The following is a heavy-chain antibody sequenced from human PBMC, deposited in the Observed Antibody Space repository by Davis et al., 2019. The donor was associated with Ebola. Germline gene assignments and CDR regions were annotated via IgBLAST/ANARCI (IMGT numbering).Heavy chain of an antibody. Sequence: GESLKIPCAASAFTFSNYAMTWVRQAPGKGLEWLGRIKSKDYGETTDYAAPVKGRFTISRDDSKNTLYLQMNSLKTEDTAVYYCTTDARGLLWGQGTLVTVSS. CDR3: TTDARGLL. V-gene: IGHV3-15*01. CDR1: AFTFSNYA. J-gene: IGHJ4*02. CDR2: IKSKDYGETT.